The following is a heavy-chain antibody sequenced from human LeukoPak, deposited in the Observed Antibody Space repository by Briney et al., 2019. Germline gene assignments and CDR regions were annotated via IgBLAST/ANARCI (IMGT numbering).Heavy chain of an antibody. D-gene: IGHD1-1*01. J-gene: IGHJ3*02. V-gene: IGHV1-2*06. CDR2: INPNSGGT. CDR1: GYTFTGYY. CDR3: ARVLNDGYLEDDAFDI. Sequence: ASVKVSCKASGYTFTGYYMNWVRQAPGQGLEWMGRINPNSGGTNYAQKFQGRVTMTRDTSISTAYMELSRLRSDDTAVYYCARVLNDGYLEDDAFDIWGQGTMVTVSS.